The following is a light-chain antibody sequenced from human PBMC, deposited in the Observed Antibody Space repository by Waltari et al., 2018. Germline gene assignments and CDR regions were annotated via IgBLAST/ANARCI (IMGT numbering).Light chain of an antibody. Sequence: DIQLTQSPSFLSASVGDTVTITCRASQYINHYLAWYQQKPGKAPNHLIYAVSTLRSGVPSRFSGSASGTEFTLTINSLQPEDFATYYCQQLKGFPITFGQGTRLEIK. CDR2: AVS. CDR3: QQLKGFPIT. J-gene: IGKJ5*01. V-gene: IGKV1-9*01. CDR1: QYINHY.